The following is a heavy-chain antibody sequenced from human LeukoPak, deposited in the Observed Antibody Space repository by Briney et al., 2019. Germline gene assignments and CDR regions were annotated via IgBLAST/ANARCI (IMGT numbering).Heavy chain of an antibody. CDR3: ARGETNCTNGVCYNRAFDY. Sequence: ASVKVSCKASGYTFTGYYMHWVRQAPGQGLEWMGWINPNSGGTNYAQKFQGGVTMTRDTSISTAYMELSRLRSDDTAVYYCARGETNCTNGVCYNRAFDYWGQGTLVTVSS. CDR1: GYTFTGYY. D-gene: IGHD2-8*01. CDR2: INPNSGGT. V-gene: IGHV1-2*02. J-gene: IGHJ4*02.